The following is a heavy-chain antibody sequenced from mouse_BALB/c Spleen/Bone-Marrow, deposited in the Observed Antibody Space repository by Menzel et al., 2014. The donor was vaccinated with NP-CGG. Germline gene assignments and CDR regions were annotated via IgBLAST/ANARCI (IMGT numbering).Heavy chain of an antibody. CDR3: TRSGTSWLRRSWYFDV. D-gene: IGHD2-2*01. CDR2: INPSNGGT. J-gene: IGHJ1*01. CDR1: GYTFTSYY. Sequence: LAESGAELVKPGASVKLSCKASGYTFTSYYMYWVKQRPGQGLEWIGEINPSNGGTNFNEKFKSKATLTVDKSSSTAYMQPSSLTSEDSAVYYCTRSGTSWLRRSWYFDVWGAWTTVTVSS. V-gene: IGHV1S81*02.